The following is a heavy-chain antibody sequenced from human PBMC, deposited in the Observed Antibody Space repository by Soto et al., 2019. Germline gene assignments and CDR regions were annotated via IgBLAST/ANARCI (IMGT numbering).Heavy chain of an antibody. Sequence: SVKVSCKASGGTFSSYAISCLRQAPGQGLEWMGGIIPTFGTANYAQKFQGRVTITADKSTSTAYMELSSLRSEDTAVYYCARGFVVVPAAIRGYYYGMDVWGQGTTVTVSS. CDR3: ARGFVVVPAAIRGYYYGMDV. V-gene: IGHV1-69*06. CDR2: IIPTFGTA. J-gene: IGHJ6*02. CDR1: GGTFSSYA. D-gene: IGHD2-2*02.